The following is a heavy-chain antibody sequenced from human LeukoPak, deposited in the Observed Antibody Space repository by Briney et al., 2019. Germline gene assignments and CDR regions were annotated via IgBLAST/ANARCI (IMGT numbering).Heavy chain of an antibody. CDR2: IYTSGST. CDR3: ARVKGSSGTRGYYYYYMDV. CDR1: GGSISSYY. V-gene: IGHV4-4*07. D-gene: IGHD6-19*01. Sequence: SETLSLTCTVSGGSISSYYWSRIRQPAGKGLEWIGRIYTSGSTNYNPSLKSRVTMSVDTSKNQFSLKLSSVTAADTAVYYRARVKGSSGTRGYYYYYMDVWGKGTTVTISS. J-gene: IGHJ6*03.